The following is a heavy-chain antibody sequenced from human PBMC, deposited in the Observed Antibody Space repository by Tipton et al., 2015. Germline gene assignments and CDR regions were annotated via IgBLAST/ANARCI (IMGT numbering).Heavy chain of an antibody. V-gene: IGHV4-39*07. J-gene: IGHJ6*02. CDR1: GGPITSSAYY. Sequence: TLSLTCTVSGGPITSSAYYWGWIRQPPGKGLEWIGSVYFSGTTHYNPSLKRRVTISLDTSKNQFSLTLNSVTAADTAVYYCARDLEHGMDVWGQGTTVTVSS. D-gene: IGHD5-24*01. CDR3: ARDLEHGMDV. CDR2: VYFSGTT.